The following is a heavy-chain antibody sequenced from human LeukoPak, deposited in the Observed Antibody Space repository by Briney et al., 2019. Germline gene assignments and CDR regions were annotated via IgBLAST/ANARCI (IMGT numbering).Heavy chain of an antibody. CDR2: IYYSGST. J-gene: IGHJ5*02. CDR1: GGSISSTTSY. Sequence: SETLSLTCAVSGGSISSTTSYWGWIRQPPGKGLEWLGRIYYSGSTNYNPSLKSRVTISIDTSKNQFSLEMSSVTAADTAVYYCARGRGARSSRWYNWFDPWGQGTLVTVSS. CDR3: ARGRGARSSRWYNWFDP. V-gene: IGHV4-39*07. D-gene: IGHD6-13*01.